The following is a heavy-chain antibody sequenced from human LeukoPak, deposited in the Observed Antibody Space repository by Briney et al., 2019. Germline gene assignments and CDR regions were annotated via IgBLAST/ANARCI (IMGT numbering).Heavy chain of an antibody. CDR3: ARDRDAFDI. CDR2: IYYSGST. V-gene: IGHV4-59*01. Sequence: SETLSLTCSVSGASLTIYYWNWIRQPPGKGLEWIGYIYYSGSTNYNPSLKSRVTISVDTSKNQFSLKLSSVTAADTAVYYCARDRDAFDIWGQGTMVTVSS. CDR1: GASLTIYY. J-gene: IGHJ3*02.